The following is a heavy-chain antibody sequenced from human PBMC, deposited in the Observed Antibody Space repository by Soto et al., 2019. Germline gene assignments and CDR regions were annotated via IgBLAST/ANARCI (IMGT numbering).Heavy chain of an antibody. CDR1: GFSLSNARMG. CDR3: ARMTYYDFWSGSIGAFGWFDP. J-gene: IGHJ5*02. D-gene: IGHD3-3*01. CDR2: IFSNDEK. Sequence: QVTLKESGPVLVKPTETLTLTCTVSGFSLSNARMGVSWIRQPPGKALEWLAHIFSNDEKSYSTSLKSRLTISKDTSKSQVVLTMTNMDPVDTATYYCARMTYYDFWSGSIGAFGWFDPWGQGTLVTVSS. V-gene: IGHV2-26*01.